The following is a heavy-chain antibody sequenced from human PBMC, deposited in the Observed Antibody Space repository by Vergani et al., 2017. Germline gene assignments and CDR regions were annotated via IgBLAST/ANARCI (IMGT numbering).Heavy chain of an antibody. Sequence: QVQLQESGPGLVKPSQTLSLTCTVSGGSISSGSYYWSWIRQPAGKGLEWIGRIYTSGSTNYNPSLKSRVTISVDTSKNQFSLKLSSVTAADTAVYYCARERTESSMVRKQPDGDYYYYGMDVWGQGTTVTVSS. CDR1: GGSISSGSYY. CDR2: IYTSGST. D-gene: IGHD3-10*01. V-gene: IGHV4-61*02. J-gene: IGHJ6*02. CDR3: ARERTESSMVRKQPDGDYYYYGMDV.